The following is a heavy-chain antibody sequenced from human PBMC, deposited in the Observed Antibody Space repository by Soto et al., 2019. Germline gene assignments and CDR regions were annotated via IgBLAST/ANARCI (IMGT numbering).Heavy chain of an antibody. D-gene: IGHD6-19*01. CDR3: ARVQWLVQEYYFDY. J-gene: IGHJ4*02. V-gene: IGHV1-18*01. CDR1: GYTFTSYG. Sequence: ASVKVSCKASGYTFTSYGISCVRQAPGQGLEWMGWISAYNGNTNYAQKLQGRVTMTTDTSTSTAYMELRSLRSDDTAVYYCARVQWLVQEYYFDYWGQGTLVTSPQ. CDR2: ISAYNGNT.